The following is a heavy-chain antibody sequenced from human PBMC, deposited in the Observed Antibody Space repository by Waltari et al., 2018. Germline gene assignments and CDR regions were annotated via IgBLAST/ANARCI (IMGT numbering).Heavy chain of an antibody. CDR1: GYTFTTYN. D-gene: IGHD1-1*01. V-gene: IGHV1-46*01. CDR3: ARDNTNWSFDY. J-gene: IGHJ4*02. CDR2: IKPRGDFI. Sequence: QVQLVQSGAEVKKPGASVKVSCKASGYTFTTYNMHWVRQAPGQGLEWMGIIKPRGDFITYARQFRGRVTMTIDTSTSTVYMELSSLRSEDTAVYSCARDNTNWSFDYCGQGTLVTVSS.